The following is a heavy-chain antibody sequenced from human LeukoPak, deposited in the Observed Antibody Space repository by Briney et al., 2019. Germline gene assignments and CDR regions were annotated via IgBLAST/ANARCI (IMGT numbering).Heavy chain of an antibody. J-gene: IGHJ4*02. D-gene: IGHD3-16*01. CDR2: IYYSGST. V-gene: IGHV4-59*12. CDR1: GGSISSYY. CDR3: AREPPGDFSLTYYFDY. Sequence: RPSETLSLTCTVSGGSISSYYWSWIRQPPGKGLEWIGYIYYSGSTNYNPSLKSRVTMSVDTSKNQFSLKLSSVTAADTAVYYCAREPPGDFSLTYYFDYWGQGTLVTVSS.